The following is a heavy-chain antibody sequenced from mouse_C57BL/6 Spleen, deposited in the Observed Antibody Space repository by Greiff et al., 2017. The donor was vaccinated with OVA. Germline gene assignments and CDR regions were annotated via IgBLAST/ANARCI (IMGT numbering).Heavy chain of an antibody. CDR2: INPNNGGT. Sequence: VHVKQSGPELVKPGASVKMSCKASGYTFTDYNMHWVKQSHGKSLEWIGYINPNNGGTSYNQKFKGKATLTVNKSSSTAYMELRSLTSEDSAVYYCARREDYYGSSYVYFDYWGQGTTLTVSS. D-gene: IGHD1-1*01. CDR3: ARREDYYGSSYVYFDY. CDR1: GYTFTDYN. J-gene: IGHJ2*01. V-gene: IGHV1-22*01.